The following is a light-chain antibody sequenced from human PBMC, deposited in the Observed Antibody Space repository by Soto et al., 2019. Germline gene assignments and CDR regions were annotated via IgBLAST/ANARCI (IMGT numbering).Light chain of an antibody. CDR3: QQRYSIPLT. CDR1: QSISNY. J-gene: IGKJ4*01. Sequence: DIQMTQSPSSLSASVGDRVTITCRASQSISNYLNWYQRKPGKAPEFLIYAASSLQSGVPSRFSGSGSGTDFTLTISSLQPVDFATYYCQQRYSIPLTFGGGTRVDIK. CDR2: AAS. V-gene: IGKV1-39*01.